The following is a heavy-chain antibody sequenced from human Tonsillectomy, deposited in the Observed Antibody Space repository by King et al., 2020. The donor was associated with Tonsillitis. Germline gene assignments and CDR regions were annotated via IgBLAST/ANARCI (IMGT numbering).Heavy chain of an antibody. CDR2: VSYDGSYK. J-gene: IGHJ4*02. CDR1: GFTFSSYD. Sequence: VQLVESGGGVVQPGRSLRLSCAASGFTFSSYDMYWVRQAPGKGLEWVAVVSYDGSYKYYVDSVTGRFTISRDNSKNTLYLQMNSLGAEDTALYYCARDSDGYIFDYWGQGTLVTASS. V-gene: IGHV3-33*05. D-gene: IGHD5-18*01. CDR3: ARDSDGYIFDY.